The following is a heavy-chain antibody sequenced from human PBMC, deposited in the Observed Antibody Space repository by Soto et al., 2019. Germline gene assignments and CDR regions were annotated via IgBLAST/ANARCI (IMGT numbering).Heavy chain of an antibody. CDR3: AAVPYYCDSSAPWAFGI. D-gene: IGHD3-22*01. J-gene: IGHJ3*02. V-gene: IGHV4-59*01. Sequence: SQTLSLTCTFSCGTISSYYCSCIRQPPGKGLEWIGYIYYSGSTNYNPSLKSRVTISVDTSKNQFSLKLSSVTAEDTAVYYCAAVPYYCDSSAPWAFGILGQGTRVTASS. CDR1: CGTISSYY. CDR2: IYYSGST.